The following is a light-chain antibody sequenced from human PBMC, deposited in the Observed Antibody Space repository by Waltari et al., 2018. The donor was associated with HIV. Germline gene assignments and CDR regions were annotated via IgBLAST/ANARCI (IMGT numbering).Light chain of an antibody. Sequence: QSALTQPPPAPGPPGQSVPISCTVISNDAGHDNSVSWYQQSPGNDPIFIIYDVSKTPSGVPVRCSGAKCGNAASVTVSGLQADDEADYYCSSDAGSSTWVFGGGTKLTVL. CDR2: DVS. CDR1: SNDAGHDNS. J-gene: IGLJ3*02. CDR3: SSDAGSSTWV. V-gene: IGLV2-8*01.